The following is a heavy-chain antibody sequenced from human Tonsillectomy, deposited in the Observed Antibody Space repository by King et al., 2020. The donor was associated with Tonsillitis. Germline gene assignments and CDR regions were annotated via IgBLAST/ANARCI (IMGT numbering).Heavy chain of an antibody. D-gene: IGHD6-13*01. CDR3: VRELRQQTAANWLDS. CDR2: INRDGSGT. Sequence: VQLVESGGGLVQPGGSLRLSCAASGFSLSRYWMHWVRQVPGKGLVWVSRINRDGSGTTYADSVKGRFTVSRDNARNTLYLQMNSLRVDDAAVYYCVRELRQQTAANWLDSWGQGTLVTVTS. J-gene: IGHJ5*01. V-gene: IGHV3-74*03. CDR1: GFSLSRYW.